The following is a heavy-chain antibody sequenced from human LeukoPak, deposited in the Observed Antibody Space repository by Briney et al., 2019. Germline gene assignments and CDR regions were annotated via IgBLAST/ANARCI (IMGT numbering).Heavy chain of an antibody. CDR1: GFTFSTYW. CDR2: ISSDGSGK. V-gene: IGHV3-7*01. CDR3: GRVRPGDADY. Sequence: GGSLRLSCAASGFTFSTYWMTWIRQAPGKGLEWVASISSDGSGKYYMDSVKGRFTISRDNAKNSLLLQMNSLGAEDTAVYHCGRVRPGDADYWGQGTLATVSS. D-gene: IGHD1-26*01. J-gene: IGHJ4*02.